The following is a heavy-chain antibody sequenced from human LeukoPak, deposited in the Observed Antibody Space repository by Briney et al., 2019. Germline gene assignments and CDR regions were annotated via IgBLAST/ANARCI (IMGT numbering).Heavy chain of an antibody. Sequence: PSETLSLTCTVSGGSISTRTYYWGWIRQPPGKGLEWIGSLYYSESTYYNPSLESRVTISVDTSKNQISLKLSSVTAADTSVYYCARRTFGGVIKYWGQGTLVTVSS. CDR2: LYYSEST. CDR1: GGSISTRTYY. V-gene: IGHV4-39*07. CDR3: ARRTFGGVIKY. J-gene: IGHJ4*02. D-gene: IGHD3-16*02.